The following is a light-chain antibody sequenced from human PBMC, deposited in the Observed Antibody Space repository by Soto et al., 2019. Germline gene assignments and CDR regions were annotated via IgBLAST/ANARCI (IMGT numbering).Light chain of an antibody. Sequence: EIVLTQSPGTLSLSPGERATLSCRPSQSVSSNYLAWYQQKSGQAPRLLIYGASSRATGIPDRFSGSGSGTDFTLTISSLEPEDFAVYYCQQYGGSPRTFGQGTRVEIK. CDR3: QQYGGSPRT. V-gene: IGKV3-20*01. CDR1: QSVSSNY. CDR2: GAS. J-gene: IGKJ1*01.